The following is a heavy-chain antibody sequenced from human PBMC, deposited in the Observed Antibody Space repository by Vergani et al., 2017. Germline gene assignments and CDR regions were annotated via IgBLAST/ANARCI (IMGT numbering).Heavy chain of an antibody. CDR2: TYYRSKWYN. CDR1: GYSVTSNSAA. D-gene: IGHD6-19*01. Sequence: QVQLQQSGPGLVKPSQTLTLTCAISGYSVTSNSAAWDWTRQSPSRGLEWLGRTYYRSKWYNEYAVSVKSRITNNPDTSEIQFSLQLNSVAPEDAAVYCGARSELLAPFDYWGQGTLVTVSS. J-gene: IGHJ4*02. CDR3: ARSELLAPFDY. V-gene: IGHV6-1*01.